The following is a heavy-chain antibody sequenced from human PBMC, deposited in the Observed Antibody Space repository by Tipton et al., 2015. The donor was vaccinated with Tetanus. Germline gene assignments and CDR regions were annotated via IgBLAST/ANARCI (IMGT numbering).Heavy chain of an antibody. V-gene: IGHV3-7*01. J-gene: IGHJ5*02. CDR2: IKQDGSET. Sequence: SLRLSCAASGFTFSDYWMTWVRQAPGKGLEWVANIKQDGSETTYVDSVKGRFTVSRDNAKNSLSLQMNSLRAEDTAVYYCARGLGRLFCCSSSCHQNWCDPWGQGALVTVFS. CDR1: GFTFSDYW. CDR3: ARGLGRLFCCSSSCHQNWCDP. D-gene: IGHD2-2*01.